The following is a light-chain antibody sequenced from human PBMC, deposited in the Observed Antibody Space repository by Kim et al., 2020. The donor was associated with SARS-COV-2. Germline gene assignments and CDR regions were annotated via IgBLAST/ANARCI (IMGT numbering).Light chain of an antibody. J-gene: IGKJ1*01. CDR1: HRLSTN. V-gene: IGKV3-15*01. CDR3: QQYNDWPWT. CDR2: GAS. Sequence: VSPGERATLSCRARHRLSTNLAWYQHKPGQPPRLLIYGASTGATNIPSRFSGGGSGTEFTLTISSLQSEDFAVYYCQQYNDWPWTFGQGTKVDIK.